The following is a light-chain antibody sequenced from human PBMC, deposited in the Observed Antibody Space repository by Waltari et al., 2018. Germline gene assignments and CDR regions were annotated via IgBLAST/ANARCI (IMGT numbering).Light chain of an antibody. Sequence: SYVLTQPPSVSVAPGKTARITCGGNNLGSKSVHWYQQKPGQAPVLVVYDDSDRPSGIPERFSGSNPGNTATLTISRVEAGDEADYYCQVWDTSSNLHVVFGGGAKLTVL. V-gene: IGLV3-21*03. CDR1: NLGSKS. CDR2: DDS. J-gene: IGLJ2*01. CDR3: QVWDTSSNLHVV.